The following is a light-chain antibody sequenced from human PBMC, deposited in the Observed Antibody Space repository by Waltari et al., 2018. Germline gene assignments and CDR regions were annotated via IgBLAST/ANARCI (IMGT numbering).Light chain of an antibody. CDR2: LGS. V-gene: IGKV2-28*01. J-gene: IGKJ1*01. CDR1: QSLLHSNGYNY. CDR3: MQALQTSWT. Sequence: DIVMTQSPLSLPVTSGEPAHISCRSSQSLLHSNGYNYLDWYLQKPGQSPQLLIYLGSNRASGVPDRFSGSGSGTDFTLKISRVEAEDVGVYYCMQALQTSWTFGQGTKVEIK.